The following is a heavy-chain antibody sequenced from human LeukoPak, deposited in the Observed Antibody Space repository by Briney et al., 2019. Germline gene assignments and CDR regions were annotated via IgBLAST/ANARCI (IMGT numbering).Heavy chain of an antibody. CDR1: GGTFSSYT. V-gene: IGHV1-69*04. CDR2: IIPILGIA. D-gene: IGHD2-2*02. J-gene: IGHJ5*02. CDR3: ARDHIAVVPAAISDERFDP. Sequence: ASVKVSCKASGGTFSSYTISWVRQAPGQGLEWMGRIIPILGIANYAQKFQGRVTITADKSTSTAYMELSSLRSEDTAVYYCARDHIAVVPAAISDERFDPWGQGTLVTVSS.